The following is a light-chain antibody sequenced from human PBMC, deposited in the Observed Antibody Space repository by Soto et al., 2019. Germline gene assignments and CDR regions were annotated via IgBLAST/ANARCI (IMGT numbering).Light chain of an antibody. Sequence: EIVLTQSPGTLSSSPGERATLSCRASQSVSSSHLAWYQQKPGQAPRLLIYGASSRATGIPDRFSGSGSGTDFTLTISRLQSEDFAVYYCQQYNDWLWTFGQGTKVEIK. CDR2: GAS. CDR1: QSVSSSH. J-gene: IGKJ1*01. CDR3: QQYNDWLWT. V-gene: IGKV3-20*01.